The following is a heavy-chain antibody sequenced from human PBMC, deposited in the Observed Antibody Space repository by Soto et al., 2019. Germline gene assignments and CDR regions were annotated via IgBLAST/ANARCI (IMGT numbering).Heavy chain of an antibody. CDR1: GTTFSNFA. CDR2: IILPFGTP. Sequence: QVRLVQSGAEVKKTESSVKVSCEASGTTFSNFAIGWVRQAPGQGLEWMGGIILPFGTPNYAQKFQGRVTISADESMTTVYMELRGLRSGDTAVYYCVRGPDYEGYFDYWGQGTLVTVYS. CDR3: VRGPDYEGYFDY. J-gene: IGHJ4*02. V-gene: IGHV1-69*12. D-gene: IGHD3-22*01.